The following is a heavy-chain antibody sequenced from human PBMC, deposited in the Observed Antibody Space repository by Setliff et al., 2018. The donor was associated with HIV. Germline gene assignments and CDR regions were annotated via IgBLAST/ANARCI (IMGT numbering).Heavy chain of an antibody. V-gene: IGHV4-61*02. CDR2: IYTSGST. CDR3: ARGTDDNFWSYGMDV. Sequence: PSETLSLTCTVSGGSINSGTYYWSWIRQPAGKGLEWIVRIYTSGSTNYNPSLKSRVIISVDTSKNQFSLKLRAVTAADTGVNYCARGTDDNFWSYGMDVRGQGTTVTVSS. J-gene: IGHJ6*02. D-gene: IGHD3-3*01. CDR1: GGSINSGTYY.